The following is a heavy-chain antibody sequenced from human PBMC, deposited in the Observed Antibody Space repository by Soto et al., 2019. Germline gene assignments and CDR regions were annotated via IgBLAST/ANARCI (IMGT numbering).Heavy chain of an antibody. V-gene: IGHV3-53*01. CDR1: GFTVSSNY. Sequence: EVQLVESGGGLIQPGGSLRLSCAASGFTVSSNYMSWVRQAPGKGLEWVSVIYSGDTTYCADSVKGRFTISRDHSKNTLYLQMNSLRAEDTAVYYCARDLRTLYGMDVWGQGTTVTVSS. J-gene: IGHJ6*02. CDR2: IYSGDTT. CDR3: ARDLRTLYGMDV.